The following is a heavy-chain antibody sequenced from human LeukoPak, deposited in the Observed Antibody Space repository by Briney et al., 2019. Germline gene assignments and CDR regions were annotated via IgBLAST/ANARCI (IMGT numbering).Heavy chain of an antibody. V-gene: IGHV3-23*01. D-gene: IGHD2-2*02. CDR3: ANHRVGYCSSTSCYRSGNQFDY. Sequence: GGSLRLSCTASGFTFNTHAMSWVRQAPGKGLEWVSAISGSGGSTYYADSVKGRFTVSRDNSKNTLYLQMNSLRAEDTAVYYCANHRVGYCSSTSCYRSGNQFDYWGQGTLVTVSS. CDR2: ISGSGGST. J-gene: IGHJ4*02. CDR1: GFTFNTHA.